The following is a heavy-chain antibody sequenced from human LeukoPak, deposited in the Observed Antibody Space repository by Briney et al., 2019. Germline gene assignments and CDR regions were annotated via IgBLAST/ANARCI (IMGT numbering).Heavy chain of an antibody. CDR2: IYPVDSDT. V-gene: IGHV5-51*01. CDR1: GYSFTSYW. CDR3: ARHRGTIFGMVMYNWFDP. J-gene: IGHJ5*02. D-gene: IGHD3-3*01. Sequence: GESLKISCEASGYSFTSYWIGWVRQMPGKDVEWVALIYPVDSDTRYNPSFQGQVTISADKSINTVYLQWNSLKASDSAMYYCARHRGTIFGMVMYNWFDPWGQGTLVTVSS.